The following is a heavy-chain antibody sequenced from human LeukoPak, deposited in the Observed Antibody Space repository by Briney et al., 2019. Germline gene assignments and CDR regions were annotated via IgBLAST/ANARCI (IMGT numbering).Heavy chain of an antibody. Sequence: SETLSLTCAVYGGSFSGYYWSWIRQPPGKGLEWIGEINHSGSTNYNPSLKSRVTISVDTSKNQFSLKLSSVTAADTAVYYCAGARGYCSSTSCYFDYWGQGTLVTVSS. CDR3: AGARGYCSSTSCYFDY. CDR2: INHSGST. V-gene: IGHV4-34*01. D-gene: IGHD2-2*01. J-gene: IGHJ4*02. CDR1: GGSFSGYY.